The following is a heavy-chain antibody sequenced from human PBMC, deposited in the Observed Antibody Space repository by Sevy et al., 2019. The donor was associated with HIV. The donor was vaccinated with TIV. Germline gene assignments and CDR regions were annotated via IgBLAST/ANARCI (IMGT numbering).Heavy chain of an antibody. J-gene: IGHJ3*02. D-gene: IGHD3-16*01. CDR2: ISGSGGSP. Sequence: GGSLRLSCVASGFTFSSYAMNWVRQAPGKGLEWVSGISGSGGSPYYAVSVKGRFTISRDNSKNMLYLQMNSLRAEDTAIYYCAKDLIVAVGEAFDIWGQGTMVTVSS. V-gene: IGHV3-23*01. CDR1: GFTFSSYA. CDR3: AKDLIVAVGEAFDI.